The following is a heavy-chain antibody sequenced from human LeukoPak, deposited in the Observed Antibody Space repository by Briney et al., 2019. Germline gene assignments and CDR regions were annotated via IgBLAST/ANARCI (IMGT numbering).Heavy chain of an antibody. D-gene: IGHD1-14*01. Sequence: GGSLRLSYAASGFTFSSYAMHWVRQAPGKGLEWVAVISYDRSNKYYADSVKGRFTISRDNSKNTLYLQMNSLRAEDTAVYYCARASEGNYYGMDVWGQGTTVTVSS. CDR2: ISYDRSNK. J-gene: IGHJ6*02. V-gene: IGHV3-30-3*01. CDR3: ARASEGNYYGMDV. CDR1: GFTFSSYA.